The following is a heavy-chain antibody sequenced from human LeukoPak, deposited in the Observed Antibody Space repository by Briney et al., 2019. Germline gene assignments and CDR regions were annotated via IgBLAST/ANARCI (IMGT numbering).Heavy chain of an antibody. V-gene: IGHV1-2*02. CDR2: INPNSGGT. J-gene: IGHJ4*02. D-gene: IGHD3-10*01. CDR3: ARETMVRGVISEQFDY. CDR1: GYTFTGYY. Sequence: ASVKVSCKASGYTFTGYYMHWVRQAPGQGLEWMGWINPNSGGTNYAQKFQGRVTMTRDTPISTAYMELSRLRSDDTAVYYCARETMVRGVISEQFDYWGQGTLVTVSS.